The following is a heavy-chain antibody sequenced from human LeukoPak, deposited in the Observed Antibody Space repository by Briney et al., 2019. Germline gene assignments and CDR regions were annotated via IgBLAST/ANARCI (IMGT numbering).Heavy chain of an antibody. J-gene: IGHJ3*02. CDR3: AKDIVVVTSGSNAFDI. Sequence: GGSLRLSCAASGFTFSTYGMHWVRQAPGKGLEWVAFIRYDGTNKYSADSVKGRLTISRDNSKNTLYLQMNSLRAEDTAVYYCAKDIVVVTSGSNAFDIWGQGTMVTVSS. D-gene: IGHD2-21*02. CDR2: IRYDGTNK. CDR1: GFTFSTYG. V-gene: IGHV3-30*02.